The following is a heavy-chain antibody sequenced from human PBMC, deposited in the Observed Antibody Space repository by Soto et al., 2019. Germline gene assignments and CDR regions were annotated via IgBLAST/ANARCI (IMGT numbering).Heavy chain of an antibody. D-gene: IGHD2-21*01. J-gene: IGHJ5*02. V-gene: IGHV3-23*01. CDR3: AKDSDIVAISTGIGQQLDT. CDR1: GFTFSHYA. CDR2: ISGSGGTS. Sequence: PGGSLRLSCAASGFTFSHYAMTWVRQGPGKGLEWVSVISGSGGTSYYADSVKGRFAISRDNPKKMLYLQMNSLRGDDTAIYYCAKDSDIVAISTGIGQQLDTWGQGTRVTVSS.